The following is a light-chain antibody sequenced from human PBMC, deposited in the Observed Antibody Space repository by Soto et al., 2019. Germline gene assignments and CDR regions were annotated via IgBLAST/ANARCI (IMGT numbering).Light chain of an antibody. CDR2: EVP. Sequence: QSALTQPASVSGSPGQSITISCTGTRSDVGGYNYDSWYQQHPGKAPKLMMYEVPNRPSGVSNRFSGSKSGNTASLTISGLQAEDEADYYCSSFTSINTWVFGGGTKLTVL. V-gene: IGLV2-14*01. CDR1: RSDVGGYNY. J-gene: IGLJ3*02. CDR3: SSFTSINTWV.